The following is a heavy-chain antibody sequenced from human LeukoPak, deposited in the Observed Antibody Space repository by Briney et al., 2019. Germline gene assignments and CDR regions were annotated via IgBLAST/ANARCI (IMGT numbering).Heavy chain of an antibody. CDR2: IYYSGST. D-gene: IGHD5-18*01. CDR1: GGSICSDY. Sequence: SETLSLTCAVSGGSICSDYGSWGRQPPGKGLEWIGHIYYSGSTNYNPSLKSRVTISIDTSKNQYSLRLSSVTAADTAVYYCARGAAGYSYGWGQGTLVTVSS. CDR3: ARGAAGYSYG. V-gene: IGHV4-59*01. J-gene: IGHJ4*02.